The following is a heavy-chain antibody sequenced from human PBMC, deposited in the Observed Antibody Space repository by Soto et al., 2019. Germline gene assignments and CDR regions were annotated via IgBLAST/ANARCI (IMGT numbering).Heavy chain of an antibody. V-gene: IGHV4-4*02. CDR3: ARAPIAVAGRAFDI. CDR2: IFHSGST. D-gene: IGHD6-19*01. Sequence: QVQLQESGPGLVKPSGTLSLTCAVSGGSISSSNWWSWVRQPPGKGLEWIGEIFHSGSTNYNPSLTSRATISIDKSQNQFSLKLSSVTAADTAVYYCARAPIAVAGRAFDIWGQGTMVTVSS. CDR1: GGSISSSNW. J-gene: IGHJ3*02.